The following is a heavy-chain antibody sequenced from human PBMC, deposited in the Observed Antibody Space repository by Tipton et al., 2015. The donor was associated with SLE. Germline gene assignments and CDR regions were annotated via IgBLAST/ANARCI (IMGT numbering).Heavy chain of an antibody. CDR2: IYYSGST. V-gene: IGHV4-61*08. D-gene: IGHD1-26*01. CDR1: GGSISSGGYS. Sequence: TLSLTCAVSGGSISSGGYSWSWIRQPPGKGLEWIGYIYYSGSTNYNPSLKSRVTISVDTSKNQFSLKLSSVTAADTAVYYCARDRWEPGIDPWGQGTLVTVSS. CDR3: ARDRWEPGIDP. J-gene: IGHJ5*02.